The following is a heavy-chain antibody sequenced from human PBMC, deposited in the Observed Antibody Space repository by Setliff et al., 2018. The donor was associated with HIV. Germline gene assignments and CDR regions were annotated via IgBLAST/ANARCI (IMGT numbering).Heavy chain of an antibody. D-gene: IGHD2-15*01. CDR2: INSGSNYI. J-gene: IGHJ4*02. Sequence: LKISCSGSGFSFGSFSLHWVRQAPGKGLEWISSINSGSNYIYYTDSVKGRFIISRDNAKKSLFLQMSSLRAEDTAVYYCVRALSGGYCSGGNCFPFDFWGQGTLVTVSS. CDR3: VRALSGGYCSGGNCFPFDF. V-gene: IGHV3-21*03. CDR1: GFSFGSFS.